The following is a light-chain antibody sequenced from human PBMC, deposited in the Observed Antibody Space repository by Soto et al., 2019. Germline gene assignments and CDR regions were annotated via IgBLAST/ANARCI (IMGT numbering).Light chain of an antibody. V-gene: IGKV1-5*01. CDR2: GAS. J-gene: IGKJ1*01. CDR3: QQYNSYSPWT. Sequence: DIQMTQSPSTLSASVGDRVTITCRASESISTWLAWYQQKPGKSPKLLIYGASNLERGVPSRFSGSGSGTEFTLTISRLQPDDFAAYYCQQYNSYSPWTFGQGTKVEIK. CDR1: ESISTW.